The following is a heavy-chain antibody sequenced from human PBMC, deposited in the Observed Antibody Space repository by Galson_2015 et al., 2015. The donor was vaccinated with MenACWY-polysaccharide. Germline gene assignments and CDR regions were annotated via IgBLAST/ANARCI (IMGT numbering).Heavy chain of an antibody. CDR1: GFTFSSYA. CDR2: ISGSGGST. Sequence: SLRLSCAASGFTFSSYAMSWVRQAPGKGLEWVSAISGSGGSTYYADSVKGRFTISRDNSKNTLYLQMNSLRAEDTAVYYCAKRDIVVVVAASHFDYWGQGTLVTVSS. CDR3: AKRDIVVVVAASHFDY. D-gene: IGHD2-15*01. J-gene: IGHJ4*02. V-gene: IGHV3-23*01.